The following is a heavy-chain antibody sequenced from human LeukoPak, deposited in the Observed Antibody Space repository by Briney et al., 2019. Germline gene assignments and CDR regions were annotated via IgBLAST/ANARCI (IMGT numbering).Heavy chain of an antibody. D-gene: IGHD3-16*02. CDR3: AKGTYDYVWGSYRYPPHFDY. V-gene: IGHV3-43D*03. Sequence: GGSLRLSCAASGFTFDDYAMHWVRQAPGKGLEWVSLISWDGGSTYYADSVKGRFTISRDNSKNSLYLQMNSLRAGDTALYYCAKGTYDYVWGSYRYPPHFDYWGQGTLVTVSS. J-gene: IGHJ4*02. CDR1: GFTFDDYA. CDR2: ISWDGGST.